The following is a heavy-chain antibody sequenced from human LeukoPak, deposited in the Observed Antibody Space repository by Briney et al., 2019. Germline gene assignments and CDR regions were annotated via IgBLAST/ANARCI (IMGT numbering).Heavy chain of an antibody. V-gene: IGHV3-53*04. J-gene: IGHJ4*02. CDR2: IDSGGST. D-gene: IGHD2-2*01. CDR1: GFTDSSNY. Sequence: GGSLRLSCAASGFTDSSNYMSWLRQAPGKGLEWVSVIDSGGSTYYAGAVKRRYSICRHNSKNSLYLQMNSLRAEYTAVYYCARVWLVPAAPYFDCWGQGTLVTVSS. CDR3: ARVWLVPAAPYFDC.